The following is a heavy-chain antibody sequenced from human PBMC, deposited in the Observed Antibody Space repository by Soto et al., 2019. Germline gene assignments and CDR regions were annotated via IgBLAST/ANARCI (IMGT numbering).Heavy chain of an antibody. V-gene: IGHV3-30-3*01. J-gene: IGHJ6*02. Sequence: QVQLVESGGGVVQPGRSLRLSCAASGFTFSSYAMHWVRQAPGKRLEWVAVISYDGSNKYYADSVKGRFTISRDNSKNTLYLQMNSLRVEDTAVYYCARDYYRFNSGYGFSMDVWGQGTTVTVSS. CDR1: GFTFSSYA. D-gene: IGHD5-12*01. CDR3: ARDYYRFNSGYGFSMDV. CDR2: ISYDGSNK.